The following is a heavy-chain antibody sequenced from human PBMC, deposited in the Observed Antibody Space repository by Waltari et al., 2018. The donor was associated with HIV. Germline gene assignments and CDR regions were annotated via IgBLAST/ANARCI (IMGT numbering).Heavy chain of an antibody. Sequence: QVQLQQWGAGLLKPSETLSLTCAVYGGSFSGYYWSWIRQPPGKGLEWIGEINHSGSTNYNPSLKSRVTISVDTSKNQFSLKLSSVTAADTAVYYCARGPQELWFGELLYPSFDPWGQGTLVTVSS. J-gene: IGHJ5*02. CDR3: ARGPQELWFGELLYPSFDP. V-gene: IGHV4-34*01. CDR1: GGSFSGYY. CDR2: INHSGST. D-gene: IGHD3-10*01.